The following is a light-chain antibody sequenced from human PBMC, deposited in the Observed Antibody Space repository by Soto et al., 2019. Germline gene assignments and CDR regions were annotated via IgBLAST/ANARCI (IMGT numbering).Light chain of an antibody. CDR1: SSNIGAGYD. Sequence: QSVLTQPPSVSGAPGKRVTISCTGSSSNIGAGYDVHWYQHLPGTAPKLLIYGNSNRPSGVPDRFSGSKSGTSASLAITGLQAEDEADYYCQSYDSRLSGSVFGGGTQLTVL. J-gene: IGLJ7*01. V-gene: IGLV1-40*01. CDR2: GNS. CDR3: QSYDSRLSGSV.